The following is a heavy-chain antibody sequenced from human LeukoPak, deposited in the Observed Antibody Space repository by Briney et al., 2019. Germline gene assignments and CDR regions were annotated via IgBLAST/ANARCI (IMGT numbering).Heavy chain of an antibody. V-gene: IGHV4-59*01. Sequence: SGTLSLTCTVSGGSISSYYWSWIRQPPGKGLEWIGYIYYSGSTNYNPSLKSRVTISVDTSKNQFSLKLSSVTAADTAVYYCARNRYSSSFFDYWGQGTLVTVPS. CDR2: IYYSGST. J-gene: IGHJ4*02. CDR1: GGSISSYY. CDR3: ARNRYSSSFFDY. D-gene: IGHD6-13*01.